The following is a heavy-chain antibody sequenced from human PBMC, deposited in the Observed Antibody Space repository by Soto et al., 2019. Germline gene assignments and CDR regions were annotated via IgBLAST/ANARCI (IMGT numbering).Heavy chain of an antibody. J-gene: IGHJ4*02. CDR1: GFSLSTSGVG. D-gene: IGHD3-22*01. Sequence: GSGPTLVNPTQNLALTRTFSGFSLSTSGVGVGWIRQPPGKALEWLGLIYWNDDKRYSPSLKSRLTITKDTSKNQVVLTMTNMDPVDTATYYCGHVPFYYYDSSGYIDYWGQGTLVTVSS. CDR2: IYWNDDK. CDR3: GHVPFYYYDSSGYIDY. V-gene: IGHV2-5*01.